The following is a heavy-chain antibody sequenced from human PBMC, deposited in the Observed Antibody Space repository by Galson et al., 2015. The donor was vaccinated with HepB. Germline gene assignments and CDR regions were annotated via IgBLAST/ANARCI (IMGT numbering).Heavy chain of an antibody. V-gene: IGHV3-30*04. D-gene: IGHD3-16*01. CDR1: SP. CDR2: ISYDGSNK. CDR3: ARGAGGGETYIDH. Sequence: SPMHWVRQSPGKGLEGVAIISYDGSNKHYADSVKGRFTVSRDNSKNTLYLQMNNLRVEDGAVYYCARGAGGGETYIDHWGQGTLVPVSS. J-gene: IGHJ4*02.